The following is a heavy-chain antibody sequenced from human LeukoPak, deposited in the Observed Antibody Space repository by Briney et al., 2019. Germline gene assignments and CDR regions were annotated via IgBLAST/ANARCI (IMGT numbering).Heavy chain of an antibody. V-gene: IGHV3-74*01. J-gene: IGHJ4*02. CDR1: GFSFSVFW. CDR2: IRSDGTTT. Sequence: GGSLRLSCEDSGFSFSVFWMHWVRQAPGKGLVWVSRIRSDGTTTDYADSVKGRFTISRDNVKNTLYLQMNSLRVEDSAVYYCTRDWRNMAFAHWGQEPLVTVSS. CDR3: TRDWRNMAFAH. D-gene: IGHD2/OR15-2a*01.